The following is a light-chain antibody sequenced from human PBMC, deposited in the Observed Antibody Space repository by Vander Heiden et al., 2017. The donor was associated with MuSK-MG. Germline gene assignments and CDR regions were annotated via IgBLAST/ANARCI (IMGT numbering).Light chain of an antibody. CDR1: QSISSY. J-gene: IGKJ2*01. CDR3: QQSDSTPYT. V-gene: IGKV1-39*01. Sequence: DIQKTDSPSSLSASVGDRVTITCRASQSISSYLNWYQQKPGKAPKLLIYAASSLHSGVPSRYSGSGPRTDFTLTISRLQPEDFATYYSQQSDSTPYTFGHGTKLEIK. CDR2: AAS.